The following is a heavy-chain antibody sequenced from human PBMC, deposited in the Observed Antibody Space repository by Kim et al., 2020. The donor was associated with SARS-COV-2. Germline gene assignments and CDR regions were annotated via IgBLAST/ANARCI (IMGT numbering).Heavy chain of an antibody. J-gene: IGHJ6*02. CDR3: ARLGRGYGSGSYYPFYYYCGMDV. CDR2: IDPSDSYT. CDR1: GYSFTSYW. D-gene: IGHD3-10*01. Sequence: GESLKISCKGSGYSFTSYWISWVRQMPGKGLEWMGRIDPSDSYTNYSPSFQGHVTIPADKSISTAYLQWSSLKASDTAMYYCARLGRGYGSGSYYPFYYYCGMDVWGQGTTVTVSS. V-gene: IGHV5-10-1*01.